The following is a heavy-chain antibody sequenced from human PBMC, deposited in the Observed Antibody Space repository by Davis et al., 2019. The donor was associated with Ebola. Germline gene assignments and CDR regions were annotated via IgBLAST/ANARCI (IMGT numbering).Heavy chain of an antibody. Sequence: GGSLRLSCAASGFTFSSYSMNWVRQAPGKGLEWVSSISSSSSYIYYADSVKGQFTISRDNAKNSLYLQMNSLRAEDTAVYYCAREAYYYDSSGYHRGSFDYWGQGTLVTVSS. CDR3: AREAYYYDSSGYHRGSFDY. V-gene: IGHV3-21*01. CDR2: ISSSSSYI. D-gene: IGHD3-22*01. CDR1: GFTFSSYS. J-gene: IGHJ4*02.